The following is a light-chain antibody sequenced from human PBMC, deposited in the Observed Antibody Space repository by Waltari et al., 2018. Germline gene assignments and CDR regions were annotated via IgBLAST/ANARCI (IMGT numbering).Light chain of an antibody. CDR3: MQSLQALWT. Sequence: DIVVTQSPLSLPVTPGEPASISYRSSQSLLHSNGYNYLDWYLQKPGQSPQLLIYLGSNRASGVPDRFSGTGSGTDFTLKINRVQAEDVGVYYCMQSLQALWTFGQGTKVEIK. V-gene: IGKV2-28*01. CDR1: QSLLHSNGYNY. J-gene: IGKJ1*01. CDR2: LGS.